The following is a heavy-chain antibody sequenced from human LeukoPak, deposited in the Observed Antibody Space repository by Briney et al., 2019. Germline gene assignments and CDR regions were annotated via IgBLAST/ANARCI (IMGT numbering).Heavy chain of an antibody. J-gene: IGHJ4*02. D-gene: IGHD3-9*01. CDR1: GFTFSTYA. CDR3: AKGLTNLGDD. V-gene: IGHV3-23*01. Sequence: QPGGSLRLSCAASGFTFSTYAMSWVRQAPGKGLEWASGLSGSGSSAYYADSVKGRFTISRDNSKNTLYLQMNSLRPEDTAVYYCAKGLTNLGDDWGQGTLVTVSS. CDR2: LSGSGSSA.